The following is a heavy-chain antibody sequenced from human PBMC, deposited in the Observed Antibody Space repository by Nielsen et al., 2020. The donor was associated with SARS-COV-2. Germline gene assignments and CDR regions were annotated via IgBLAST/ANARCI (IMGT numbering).Heavy chain of an antibody. CDR3: TTDYFY. J-gene: IGHJ4*02. CDR1: GFTFSSYA. D-gene: IGHD2/OR15-2a*01. V-gene: IGHV3-15*01. CDR2: IKSKTDGGTT. Sequence: GESLKISCAASGFTFSSYAMSWVRQAPGKGLEWVGRIKSKTDGGTTDYAAPVKGRFTISRDDSKNTLYLQMNSLKTEDTAVYYCTTDYFYWGQGTLVTVSS.